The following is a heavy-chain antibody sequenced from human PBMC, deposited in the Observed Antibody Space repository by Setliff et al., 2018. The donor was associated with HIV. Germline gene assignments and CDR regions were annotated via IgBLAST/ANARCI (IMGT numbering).Heavy chain of an antibody. CDR2: IYGSGST. CDR1: GDSIGTYS. J-gene: IGHJ3*02. V-gene: IGHV4-59*01. CDR3: AREHCSGGSCNGFDI. D-gene: IGHD2-15*01. Sequence: SETLSLTCAVSGDSIGTYSWHWLRQPPGKGLEWIGYIYGSGSTGYNPSLTSRVTISVDTSKNQFSLKLSSVTAADTAVYYCAREHCSGGSCNGFDIWGQGTMVTVSS.